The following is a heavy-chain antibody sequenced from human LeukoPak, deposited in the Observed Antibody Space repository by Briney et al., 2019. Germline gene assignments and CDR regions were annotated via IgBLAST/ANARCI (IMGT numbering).Heavy chain of an antibody. CDR1: GFTFSSYA. CDR3: ARDKYYDSSGPFDY. CDR2: ISYDGSNK. Sequence: GGSLRLSCAASGFTFSSYAMHWVRQAPGKGLEWVAAISYDGSNKYYADSVKGRFTISRDNSKNTLYLQMNSLRAEDTAVYYCARDKYYDSSGPFDYWGQGTLVTVSS. J-gene: IGHJ4*02. D-gene: IGHD3-22*01. V-gene: IGHV3-30-3*01.